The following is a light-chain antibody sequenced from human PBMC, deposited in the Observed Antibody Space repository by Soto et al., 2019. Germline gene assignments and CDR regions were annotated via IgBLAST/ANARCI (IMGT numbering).Light chain of an antibody. Sequence: EIVLTQSPGTLSLSPGERATLSCRASQSVSSSYLAWYQQKPGQAPRLLIYGASSRATGIPDRFSGSGSGTDFTLTISRLEPEDFAVYYCKQYGSSWRTFGQGTKVDIK. CDR2: GAS. V-gene: IGKV3-20*01. J-gene: IGKJ1*01. CDR1: QSVSSSY. CDR3: KQYGSSWRT.